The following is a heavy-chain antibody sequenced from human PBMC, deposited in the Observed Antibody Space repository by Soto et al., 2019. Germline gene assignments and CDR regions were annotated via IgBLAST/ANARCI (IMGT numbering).Heavy chain of an antibody. CDR1: GGSFSGYY. Sequence: SETLSLTCAVYGGSFSGYYWSWIRQPPGKGLEWIGEINHSGSTNYNPSLKSRVTISVDTSKNQFSLKLSSVTAADTAVYYCARGHYYGSGSYFYYYYYMDVWGKGTTVTVSS. V-gene: IGHV4-34*01. CDR3: ARGHYYGSGSYFYYYYYMDV. CDR2: INHSGST. J-gene: IGHJ6*03. D-gene: IGHD3-10*01.